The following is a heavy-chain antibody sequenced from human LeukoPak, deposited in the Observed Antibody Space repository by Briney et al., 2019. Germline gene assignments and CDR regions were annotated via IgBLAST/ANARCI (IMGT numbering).Heavy chain of an antibody. CDR3: TRDQGMVPSAGDY. D-gene: IGHD2-8*01. Sequence: GGSLRLSCTASGFTFGDYAMSWVRQAPGKGLEWVGFIRSKAYGGTTEYAASVKGRFTISRDDSKSFAYLQMNSLKTEDTAVYYCTRDQGMVPSAGDYWGQGTLVTVSS. J-gene: IGHJ4*02. CDR1: GFTFGDYA. V-gene: IGHV3-49*04. CDR2: IRSKAYGGTT.